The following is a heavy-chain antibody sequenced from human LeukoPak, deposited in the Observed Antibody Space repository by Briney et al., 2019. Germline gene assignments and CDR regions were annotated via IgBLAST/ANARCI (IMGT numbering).Heavy chain of an antibody. CDR2: INPNSGGT. CDR3: ATGSSSSYGNFDY. J-gene: IGHJ4*02. Sequence: ASVKVTCKASGYTFTGYYMHWVRQAPGQGLEWMGWINPNSGGTNYAQKFQGRVTMTRDTSISTAYMELSRLRSDDTAVYYCATGSSSSYGNFDYWGQGTLVTVSS. CDR1: GYTFTGYY. V-gene: IGHV1-2*02. D-gene: IGHD6-13*01.